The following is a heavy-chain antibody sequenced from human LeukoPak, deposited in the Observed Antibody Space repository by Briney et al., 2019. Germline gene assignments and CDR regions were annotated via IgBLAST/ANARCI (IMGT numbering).Heavy chain of an antibody. V-gene: IGHV4-31*03. CDR1: GVSLSSDKYY. J-gene: IGHJ3*01. CDR3: ATPYCGAISCLDVFDV. CDR2: IYYSGGT. D-gene: IGHD2-21*01. Sequence: PSQTLSLTCTVSGVSLSSDKYYWTWIRQRPGKGLKWFGHIYYSGGTSFNPSLKSRVSMSMDTSKSQFSLKLTSVTAADAAVYYCATPYCGAISCLDVFDVWGQGTVVTVSS.